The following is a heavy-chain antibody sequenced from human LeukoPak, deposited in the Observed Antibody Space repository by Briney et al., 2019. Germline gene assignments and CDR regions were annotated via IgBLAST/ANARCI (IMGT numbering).Heavy chain of an antibody. CDR1: GYTLTELS. V-gene: IGHV1-24*01. D-gene: IGHD1-26*01. J-gene: IGHJ4*02. CDR2: FDPEDGET. Sequence: ASVKVSCKVSGYTLTELSMHWVRQAPGKGLEWMGGFDPEDGETIYAQKFPGRVTMTEDTSTDTAYMELSSLRSEDTAVYYCATTPRGGSYYFDYWGQGTLVTVSS. CDR3: ATTPRGGSYYFDY.